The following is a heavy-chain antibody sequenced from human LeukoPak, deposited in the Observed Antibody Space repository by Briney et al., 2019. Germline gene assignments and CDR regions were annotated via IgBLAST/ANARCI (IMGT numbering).Heavy chain of an antibody. CDR2: ISSSSSYI. J-gene: IGHJ3*02. CDR1: GFTFSSYS. D-gene: IGHD3-22*01. Sequence: GGSLRLSCAASGFTFSSYSMNWVRQAPGKGLEWVSSISSSSSYIYYADSVKGRFTISRDNAKNSLYLQMNSLRAEDTAVYYCARDNRRDHYYDSSGYPDAFDIWGQGTMVTVSS. CDR3: ARDNRRDHYYDSSGYPDAFDI. V-gene: IGHV3-21*01.